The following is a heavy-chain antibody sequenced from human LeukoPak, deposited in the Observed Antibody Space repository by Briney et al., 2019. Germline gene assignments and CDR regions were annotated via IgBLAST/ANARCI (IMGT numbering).Heavy chain of an antibody. Sequence: GGSLRLSCAASGFTFSDYYMSWIRQAPGKGLEWVSYISGSGSTIYYADSVKGRFTISRDNAKNSLYLQMNSLRAEDTAVYYCARAALEGYYDSSGYYYYFDYWGQGTLVTVSS. J-gene: IGHJ4*02. V-gene: IGHV3-11*01. CDR3: ARAALEGYYDSSGYYYYFDY. CDR2: ISGSGSTI. CDR1: GFTFSDYY. D-gene: IGHD3-22*01.